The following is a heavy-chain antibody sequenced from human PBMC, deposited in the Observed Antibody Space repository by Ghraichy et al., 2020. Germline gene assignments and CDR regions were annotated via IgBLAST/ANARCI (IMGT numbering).Heavy chain of an antibody. CDR3: ARGGPDCSSTSCYTLMFDP. CDR2: IIPILGIA. D-gene: IGHD2-2*02. J-gene: IGHJ5*02. Sequence: SVKVSCKASGGTFSSYAISWVRQAPGQGLEWMGRIIPILGIANYAQKFQGRVTITADKSTSTAYMELSSLRSEDTAVYYCARGGPDCSSTSCYTLMFDPWGQGTLVTVSS. CDR1: GGTFSSYA. V-gene: IGHV1-69*04.